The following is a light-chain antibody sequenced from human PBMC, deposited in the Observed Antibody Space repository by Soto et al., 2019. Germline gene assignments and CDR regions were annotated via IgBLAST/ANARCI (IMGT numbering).Light chain of an antibody. V-gene: IGLV1-40*01. CDR3: QSYDSSLSGVI. Sequence: QSVLTQPPSVSVAPGQRVTISCTGSSSNIGAGYDVHWYQQLPGTAPKLLIYGNTHRPSGVPDRFSGSKSGTSASLAITGLQAEDEADYYCQSYDSSLSGVIFGGGTKLTVL. CDR2: GNT. J-gene: IGLJ2*01. CDR1: SSNIGAGYD.